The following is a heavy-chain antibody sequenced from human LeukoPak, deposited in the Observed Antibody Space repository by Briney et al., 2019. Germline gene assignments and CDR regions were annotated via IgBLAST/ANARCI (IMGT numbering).Heavy chain of an antibody. Sequence: SETLSLTCTVSGGSISSSSYYWGWIRQPPGKGLEWIGSISYSGGTYYNPSLKSRVSISVAPYKNQFSLRINSVTAIDTAVYHCARHFRATRGGNWFDRWGQGTLVTVSS. J-gene: IGHJ5*02. CDR3: ARHFRATRGGNWFDR. D-gene: IGHD3-10*01. CDR2: ISYSGGT. CDR1: GGSISSSSYY. V-gene: IGHV4-39*01.